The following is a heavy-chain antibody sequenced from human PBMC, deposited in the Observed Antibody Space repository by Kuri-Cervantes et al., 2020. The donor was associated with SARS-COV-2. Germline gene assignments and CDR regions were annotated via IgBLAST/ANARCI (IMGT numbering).Heavy chain of an antibody. CDR2: ISYDGSNK. J-gene: IGHJ5*02. CDR1: GFTFSSYA. D-gene: IGHD6-13*01. CDR3: ARDERGYSSNWFDP. Sequence: GESLKISCAASGFTFSSYAMHWVRQAPGKGLEWVAVISYDGSNKYYADSVKGRFTISRDNSKNTLYLQMNSLRAEDTAVYYCARDERGYSSNWFDPWGQGTLVTVSS. V-gene: IGHV3-30-3*01.